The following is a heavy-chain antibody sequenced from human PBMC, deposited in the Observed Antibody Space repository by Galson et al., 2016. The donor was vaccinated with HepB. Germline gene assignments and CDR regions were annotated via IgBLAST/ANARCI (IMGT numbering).Heavy chain of an antibody. CDR2: IYNDGST. Sequence: SLRLSCAASGFSVSKFYLIWVRQAPGEGLEWISTIYNDGSTHYADSVRGRFTFSRDNSKNTLYLQMNNLRADDTAVYYWAREFQYESRGFAYKRPFDYWGQGTLVTVAS. D-gene: IGHD3-22*01. CDR3: AREFQYESRGFAYKRPFDY. J-gene: IGHJ4*02. V-gene: IGHV3-53*01. CDR1: GFSVSKFY.